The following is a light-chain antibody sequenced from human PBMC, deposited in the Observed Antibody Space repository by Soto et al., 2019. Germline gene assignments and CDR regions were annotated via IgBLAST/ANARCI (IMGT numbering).Light chain of an antibody. Sequence: DIQMTQSPSTLSASVGDRVTITCRASQSISSWLAWYQQKPGKAPKLLIYKASSLESGVPSRFSGSGSGTDFTLTISSLQPDDFVTYYCQQYDNYVTFGGGTKVEIK. J-gene: IGKJ4*01. CDR2: KAS. CDR1: QSISSW. V-gene: IGKV1-5*03. CDR3: QQYDNYVT.